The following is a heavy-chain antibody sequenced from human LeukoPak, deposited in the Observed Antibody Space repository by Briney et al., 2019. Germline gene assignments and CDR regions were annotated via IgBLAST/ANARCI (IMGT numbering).Heavy chain of an antibody. V-gene: IGHV1-2*02. CDR3: TRAGVLYSLTY. CDR2: IYRNSGGT. CDR1: GYTLIGYY. J-gene: IGHJ4*02. Sequence: GASVKVSCKASGYTLIGYYMQLVRQVPGQGREWMGWIYRNSGGTDYAQKFQGRVTMTRDTSISTAYMELSSLRSDDSAVYYCTRAGVLYSLTYRGQGTLVTVSS. D-gene: IGHD2-21*01.